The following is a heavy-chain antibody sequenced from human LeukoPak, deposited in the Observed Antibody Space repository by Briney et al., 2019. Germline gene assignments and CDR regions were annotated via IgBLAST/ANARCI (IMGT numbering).Heavy chain of an antibody. Sequence: SVKVSCKASGYTFTSYGISWVRQAPGQGLEWMGWISAYNGNTNYAQKLQGRVTMTTDTSTSTAYMELRSLRSDDTAVYYCAREQGDIVVVPAAINYYYYYGMDVWGQGTTVTVSS. J-gene: IGHJ6*02. D-gene: IGHD2-2*01. CDR2: ISAYNGNT. CDR3: AREQGDIVVVPAAINYYYYYGMDV. V-gene: IGHV1-18*01. CDR1: GYTFTSYG.